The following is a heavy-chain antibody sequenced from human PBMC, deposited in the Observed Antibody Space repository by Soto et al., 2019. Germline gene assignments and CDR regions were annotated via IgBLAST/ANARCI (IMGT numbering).Heavy chain of an antibody. D-gene: IGHD3-16*02. Sequence: SETLSLTCTVSGGSISSSSYYWGWIRQPPGKGLEWIGSIYYSGSTYYNPSLKSRVTISVETSKNQFSLKLSSVTAADTAVYYCARQGPYDYVWGSYRSLRIDYWGQGTLVTVSS. CDR2: IYYSGST. J-gene: IGHJ4*02. CDR3: ARQGPYDYVWGSYRSLRIDY. V-gene: IGHV4-39*01. CDR1: GGSISSSSYY.